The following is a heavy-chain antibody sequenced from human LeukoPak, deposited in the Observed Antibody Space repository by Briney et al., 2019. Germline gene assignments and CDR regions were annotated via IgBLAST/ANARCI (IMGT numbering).Heavy chain of an antibody. CDR2: MNPNSGNT. J-gene: IGHJ4*02. D-gene: IGHD3-10*01. CDR1: GYTFTSYG. Sequence: ASVKVSCKASGYTFTSYGISWVRQAPGQGLEWMGWMNPNSGNTGYAQKFQGRVTMTRNTSISTAYMELSSLRSEDTAVYYCARDRSITMVRGAMGYWGQGTLVTVSS. V-gene: IGHV1-8*02. CDR3: ARDRSITMVRGAMGY.